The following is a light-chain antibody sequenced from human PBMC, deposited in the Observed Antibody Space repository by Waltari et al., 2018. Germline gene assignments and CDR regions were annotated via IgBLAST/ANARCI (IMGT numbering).Light chain of an antibody. J-gene: IGLJ1*01. CDR2: DVT. CDR3: SAYTRSGTYV. V-gene: IGLV2-14*03. Sequence: QSALTQAASVSGSPGQSITISCTGTSSDVGGYKSVSWYQQHPGKAPKVLICDVTSRPSGVSHRFSGSKSGNTASLTISGLQAEDEADYYCSAYTRSGTYVFGTGTKVTVL. CDR1: SSDVGGYKS.